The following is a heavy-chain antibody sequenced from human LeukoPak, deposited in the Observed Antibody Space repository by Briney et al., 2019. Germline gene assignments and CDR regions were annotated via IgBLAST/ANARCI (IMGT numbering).Heavy chain of an antibody. CDR2: ISSSGSTI. CDR3: ARERPPTSRQVGGTFDY. V-gene: IGHV3-11*01. Sequence: GGSLRLSCAASGFTFSDYYMSWIRQAPGKGLEWVSYISSSGSTIYYADSVKGRFTISRDNAKNSLYLQMNSLRAEDTAVYYCARERPPTSRQVGGTFDYWGQGTLVTVSS. CDR1: GFTFSDYY. J-gene: IGHJ4*02. D-gene: IGHD1-26*01.